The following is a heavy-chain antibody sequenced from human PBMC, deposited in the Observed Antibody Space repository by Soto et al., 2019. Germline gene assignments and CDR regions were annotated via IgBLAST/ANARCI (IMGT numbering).Heavy chain of an antibody. CDR3: ARGHRFFTHTAMARFDY. Sequence: ETLSLTCAVYGGSFSGYYWSGIRQPPGKGLEWIGEINHSGSTNYNPSLKSRVTISVDTSKNQFSLKLSSVTAADTAVYYCARGHRFFTHTAMARFDYWGQGTLVTVSS. CDR1: GGSFSGYY. CDR2: INHSGST. J-gene: IGHJ4*02. D-gene: IGHD5-18*01. V-gene: IGHV4-34*01.